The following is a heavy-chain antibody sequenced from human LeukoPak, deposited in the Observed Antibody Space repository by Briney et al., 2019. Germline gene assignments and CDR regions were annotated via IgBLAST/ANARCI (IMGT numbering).Heavy chain of an antibody. D-gene: IGHD3-16*01. J-gene: IGHJ6*03. CDR3: ARVKDPGGYYYYYYMDV. CDR2: IYYSGST. V-gene: IGHV4-59*12. CDR1: GGSISSYY. Sequence: PSETLSLTCTVSGGSISSYYWSWIRQPPGKGLEWIGYIYYSGSTNYNPSLKSRVTMSVDTSKNQLSLKLSSVTAADTAVYYCARVKDPGGYYYYYYMDVWGKGTTVTVSS.